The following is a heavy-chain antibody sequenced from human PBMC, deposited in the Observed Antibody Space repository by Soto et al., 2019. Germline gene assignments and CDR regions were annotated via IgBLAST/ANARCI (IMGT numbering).Heavy chain of an antibody. D-gene: IGHD1-26*01. J-gene: IGHJ4*02. CDR1: GFTFSDYW. CDR2: IRHDGSEK. CDR3: ARGGSFQSNRRFDC. Sequence: AGGSLRLSCTASGFTFSDYWMSWVRQAPGRGLEWVANIRHDGSEKYYVDSVRGRFTMSRDNARKSLDLQMNSLRADDTAVYYCARGGSFQSNRRFDCWGPGTLVTVSS. V-gene: IGHV3-7*03.